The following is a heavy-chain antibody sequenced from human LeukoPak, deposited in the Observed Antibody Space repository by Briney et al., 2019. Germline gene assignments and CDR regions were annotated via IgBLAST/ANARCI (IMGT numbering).Heavy chain of an antibody. J-gene: IGHJ4*02. D-gene: IGHD3-22*01. CDR3: ARWGSGYYYFDY. CDR2: INPSGGST. V-gene: IGHV1-46*01. Sequence: GASVMVSCKASGYTFTSYYMHWVRQAPGQGLEWMGIINPSGGSTSYAQKFQGRVTMTRDTSTSTVYMELSSLRSEDTAVCYCARWGSGYYYFDYWGQGTLVTVSS. CDR1: GYTFTSYY.